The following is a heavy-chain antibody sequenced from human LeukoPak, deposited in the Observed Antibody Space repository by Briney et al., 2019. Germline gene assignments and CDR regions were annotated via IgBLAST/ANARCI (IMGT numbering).Heavy chain of an antibody. V-gene: IGHV3-9*01. J-gene: IGHJ5*02. Sequence: PGRSLRLSCIASGFTFDDYAMHWVRQRPGKGLEWVSQISWDSGDIDYAGSVKGRSTISRDNAKNSLHLQMNSLTPEDTAFYYCAKDKTGGYSYGPIHLWGQGTLVTVSS. D-gene: IGHD5-18*01. CDR2: ISWDSGDI. CDR3: AKDKTGGYSYGPIHL. CDR1: GFTFDDYA.